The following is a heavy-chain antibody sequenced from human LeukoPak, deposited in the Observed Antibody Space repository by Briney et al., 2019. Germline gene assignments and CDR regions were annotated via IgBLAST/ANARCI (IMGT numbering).Heavy chain of an antibody. Sequence: GGSLRLSCAASGFTFSAYAISWVRLAPGKGLEWVANIKEDGSDKYYVDSVKDRFTISRDNAKNSLYLQMNSLRVEDTAVYFCARDQWRLFDYWGQGTLVAVSS. CDR1: GFTFSAYA. J-gene: IGHJ4*02. V-gene: IGHV3-7*04. CDR3: ARDQWRLFDY. D-gene: IGHD2-21*02. CDR2: IKEDGSDK.